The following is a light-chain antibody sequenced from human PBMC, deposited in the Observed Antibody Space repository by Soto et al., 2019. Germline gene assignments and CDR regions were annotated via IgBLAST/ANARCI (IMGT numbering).Light chain of an antibody. CDR3: SAWDDSLNGWV. Sequence: QSVLTQPPSASGTPGPRVTISCSGSSSNIGSNTVNWYQQLQGTAPKLLIYSNNQRPSGVHDRFSGSQSGTSASLAISVLQSEDEADYYCSAWDDSLNGWVFGGGTPLPVL. CDR2: SNN. J-gene: IGLJ3*02. V-gene: IGLV1-44*01. CDR1: SSNIGSNT.